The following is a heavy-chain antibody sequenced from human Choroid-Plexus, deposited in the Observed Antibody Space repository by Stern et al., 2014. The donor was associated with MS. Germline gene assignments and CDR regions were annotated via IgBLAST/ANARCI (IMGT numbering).Heavy chain of an antibody. CDR1: GFLFSSFG. J-gene: IGHJ4*02. V-gene: IGHV3-30*03. CDR3: ARDRHWLTYYFDY. D-gene: IGHD3-9*01. Sequence: VHLVESGGGVVQPGRPLRLSCIGSGFLFSSFGMHWVRQAPGKGLEWGAFISYDGTTKDYAVSVKGRFTISRDNSNNTLWMQMSSLRPEDTAVYYCARDRHWLTYYFDYWGQGSLVTVSS. CDR2: ISYDGTTK.